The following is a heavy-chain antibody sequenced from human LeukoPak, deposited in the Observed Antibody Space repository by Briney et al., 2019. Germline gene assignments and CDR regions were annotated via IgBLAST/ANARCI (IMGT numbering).Heavy chain of an antibody. CDR2: IIYSGNT. V-gene: IGHV4-59*11. D-gene: IGHD3-10*01. J-gene: IGHJ4*02. Sequence: SETLSLTCTLAAASITRRYCSWIRQPPGKWLEWIGYIIYSGNTNYNPSLKSRVTISVDTSKNQFSLKLSSVTAADTAVYYCGRGGGGSYLEYSFDYWGQGTLVTVSS. CDR3: GRGGGGSYLEYSFDY. CDR1: AASITRRY.